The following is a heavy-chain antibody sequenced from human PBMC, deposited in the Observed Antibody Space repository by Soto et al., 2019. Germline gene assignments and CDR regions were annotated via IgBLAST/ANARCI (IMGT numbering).Heavy chain of an antibody. CDR2: IKSKTDGGTT. D-gene: IGHD3-22*01. J-gene: IGHJ3*02. CDR3: TTEYITIIVVVITDAFDI. CDR1: GFTFSNAW. V-gene: IGHV3-15*07. Sequence: EVQLVESGGGLVKPGGSLRLSCAASGFTFSNAWMNWVRQAPGKGLEWVGRIKSKTDGGTTDYAAPVKGRFTISRDDSKNTLYLQMNSLKTEDTAVYYCTTEYITIIVVVITDAFDIWGQGTMVTVSS.